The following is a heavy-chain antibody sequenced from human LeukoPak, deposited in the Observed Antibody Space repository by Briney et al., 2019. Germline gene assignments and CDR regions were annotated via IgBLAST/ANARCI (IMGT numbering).Heavy chain of an antibody. J-gene: IGHJ6*03. CDR3: ARLKYYDSTGYSPGYYMDV. D-gene: IGHD3-22*01. V-gene: IGHV4-4*07. CDR2: IYVTAST. Sequence: PSETLSLTCTVSGGSIINYYWSWIRQPAGTGLEWVGRIYVTASTIYNPSLQSRLSMSVDTSKNQFSLRLTSVTAADTAVYYCARLKYYDSTGYSPGYYMDVWGKGITVTVSS. CDR1: GGSIINYY.